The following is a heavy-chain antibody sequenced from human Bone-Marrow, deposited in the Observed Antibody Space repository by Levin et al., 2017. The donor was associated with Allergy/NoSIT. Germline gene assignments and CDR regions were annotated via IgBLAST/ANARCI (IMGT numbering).Heavy chain of an antibody. CDR1: GYTFTSYD. CDR3: ARGGYCSGGSCYSEYYFDY. D-gene: IGHD2-15*01. V-gene: IGHV1-8*01. J-gene: IGHJ4*02. Sequence: PGESLKISCKASGYTFTSYDINWVRQATGQGLEWMGWMNPNSGNTGYAQKFQGRVTMTRNTSISTAYMELSSLRSEDTAVYYCARGGYCSGGSCYSEYYFDYWGQGTLVTVSS. CDR2: MNPNSGNT.